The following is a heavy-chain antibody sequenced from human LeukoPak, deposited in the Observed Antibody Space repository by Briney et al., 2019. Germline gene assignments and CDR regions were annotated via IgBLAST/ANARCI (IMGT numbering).Heavy chain of an antibody. V-gene: IGHV3-21*01. CDR1: GFTFSSYS. CDR3: ARDPYCSGGSSYSNWFDP. J-gene: IGHJ5*02. CDR2: ISSSSSYI. D-gene: IGHD2-15*01. Sequence: GGSLRLSCAASGFTFSSYSMNWVRQAPGKGLEWVSSISSSSSYIYYADSVTGRFTISRDNAKNSLYLQMNSLRAEDTAVYYCARDPYCSGGSSYSNWFDPWGQGTLVTVSS.